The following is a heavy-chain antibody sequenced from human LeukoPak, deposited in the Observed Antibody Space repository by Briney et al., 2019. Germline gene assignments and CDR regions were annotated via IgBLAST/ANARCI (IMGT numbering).Heavy chain of an antibody. CDR2: IYSGGGT. CDR3: ATFGSGSYLDAFDI. J-gene: IGHJ3*02. CDR1: GFTVSSNY. D-gene: IGHD3-10*01. Sequence: SGGSLRLSCAASGFTVSSNYMNWVRQAPGKGLDWVSVIYSGGGTYYADSVMGRFTFSRDNSKNTLYLQMNSLRAEDTAIYYCATFGSGSYLDAFDIWGQGTMVTVSS. V-gene: IGHV3-53*01.